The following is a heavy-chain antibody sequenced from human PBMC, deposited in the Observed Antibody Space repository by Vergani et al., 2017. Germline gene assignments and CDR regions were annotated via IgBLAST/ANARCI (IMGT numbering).Heavy chain of an antibody. CDR2: IDPSDSYT. D-gene: IGHD2-2*02. Sequence: EVQLVQSGAEVKKPGESLRISCKGSGYSFTSYWISWVRQMPGKGLEWMGRIDPSDSYTNYSPSFQGHVTISGDKSISTGYLQWSSLKASDPAMYYCARIQVGQYCSSTSCYNRNYSYYDMDVWGQGTTVTVSS. CDR3: ARIQVGQYCSSTSCYNRNYSYYDMDV. CDR1: GYSFTSYW. J-gene: IGHJ6*02. V-gene: IGHV5-10-1*03.